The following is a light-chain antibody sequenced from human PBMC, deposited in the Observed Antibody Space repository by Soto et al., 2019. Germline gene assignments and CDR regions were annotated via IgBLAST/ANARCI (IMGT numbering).Light chain of an antibody. J-gene: IGLJ1*01. CDR2: ENN. V-gene: IGLV1-40*01. CDR3: QSYDSSLSGYV. CDR1: SPNTGAGYE. Sequence: QSVLTQPPSVSEPPGQRVTISCPGGSPNTGAGYEAHWYQQVPGTAPKLLIYENNNRPSGVPDRFSGSKSGTSASLAITGLQAEDEAEYYCQSYDSSLSGYVFGTGTKVTVL.